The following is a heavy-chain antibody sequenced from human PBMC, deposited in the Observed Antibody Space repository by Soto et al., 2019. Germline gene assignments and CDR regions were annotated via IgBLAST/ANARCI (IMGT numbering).Heavy chain of an antibody. CDR1: GGSITHGGFS. V-gene: IGHV4-30-2*06. J-gene: IGHJ4*02. Sequence: QLRLQESGSGVVRTSETLSLTCTVSGGSITHGGFSWSWIRQSPGKGLEWIGYIGHLENTYFHPTFKSRLTMSIDRSKNQSSLTLSSVTAADRAVYYCARGGGNDPFDSWGQGVLVSVSS. CDR2: IGHLENT. D-gene: IGHD5-12*01. CDR3: ARGGGNDPFDS.